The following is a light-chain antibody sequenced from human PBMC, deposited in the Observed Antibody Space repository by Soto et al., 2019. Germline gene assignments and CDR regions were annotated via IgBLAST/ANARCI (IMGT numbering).Light chain of an antibody. J-gene: IGKJ1*01. V-gene: IGKV1-8*01. CDR1: QGISSY. CDR2: AAS. Sequence: AIRMTQSPSSLSASTGDRVTITCRASQGISSYLAWYQQKPGKAPKLLIYAASTLQSGVPSRFSGSGSGTAFTRTISCLQSEDFATYYCQQYYSYPWTFGQGTKVEIK. CDR3: QQYYSYPWT.